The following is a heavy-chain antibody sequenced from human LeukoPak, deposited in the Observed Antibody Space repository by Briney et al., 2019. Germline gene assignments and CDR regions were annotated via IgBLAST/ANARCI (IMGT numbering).Heavy chain of an antibody. CDR1: GFTFGGYA. Sequence: PTGTSLRLSCAASGFTFGGYAIHWVRQAPGKGLEWVAGISYDGSKKYHADSVEGRFTISRDNSKNTVHLQMNSLRTEDTAVYYCARSNQYPKNPPDFWGQGTLVTVSS. CDR3: ARSNQYPKNPPDF. J-gene: IGHJ4*02. V-gene: IGHV3-30-3*01. CDR2: ISYDGSKK. D-gene: IGHD2-2*01.